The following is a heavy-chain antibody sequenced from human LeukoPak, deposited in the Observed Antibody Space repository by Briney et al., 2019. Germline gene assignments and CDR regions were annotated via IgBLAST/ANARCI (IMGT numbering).Heavy chain of an antibody. V-gene: IGHV4-59*08. CDR3: ARLNGGR. D-gene: IGHD7-27*01. Sequence: SEPLSLTCTVSGGFTIYYWSWIRQPPGEGLEWIGYINYSGSTSYNPSLKSRVTISVDTPRDQFSLKLTSVTAADTAVYYCARLNGGRWGQGILVTVSS. CDR2: INYSGST. J-gene: IGHJ4*02. CDR1: GGFTIYY.